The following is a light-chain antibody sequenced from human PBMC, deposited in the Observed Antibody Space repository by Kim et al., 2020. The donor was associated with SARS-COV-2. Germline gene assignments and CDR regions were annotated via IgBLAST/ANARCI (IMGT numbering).Light chain of an antibody. V-gene: IGKV3-20*01. J-gene: IGKJ2*01. Sequence: LSPGERATLSCRASQSISSSYLAWYQQKPGQAPRLLIYAASSRATGIPDRFGGSGSGTDFTLTISGLEPEDFAVYYCQHYGSSPFTFGQGTKLEI. CDR2: AAS. CDR3: QHYGSSPFT. CDR1: QSISSSY.